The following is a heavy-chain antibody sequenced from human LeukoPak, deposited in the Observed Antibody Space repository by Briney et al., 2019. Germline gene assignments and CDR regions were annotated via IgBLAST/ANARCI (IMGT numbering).Heavy chain of an antibody. D-gene: IGHD7-27*01. J-gene: IGHJ4*01. CDR2: IYHGGNT. CDR1: GYSISSGYY. Sequence: SETLSLTCAVTGYSISSGYYWGWIRQPPGKGLEWIGRIYHGGNTYYSPSVKSRLTISVDTSKNQFSLKLSSVTAAYAAVYYCSRLLGTRFFAYWGHGTLVTVSS. CDR3: SRLLGTRFFAY. V-gene: IGHV4-38-2*01.